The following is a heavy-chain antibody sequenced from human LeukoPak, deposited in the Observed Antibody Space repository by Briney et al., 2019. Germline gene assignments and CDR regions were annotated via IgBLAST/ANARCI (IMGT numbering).Heavy chain of an antibody. CDR1: GYTFTSYG. CDR3: ARGLGIAARAPFDY. J-gene: IGHJ4*02. CDR2: ISAYNGNT. D-gene: IGHD6-6*01. Sequence: ASVKVSCKASGYTFTSYGISWVRQAPGQGLEWKGWISAYNGNTNYAQKLQGRVTVTTDTSTSTAYMELRSLRSDDTAVYYCARGLGIAARAPFDYWGQGTLVTVSS. V-gene: IGHV1-18*01.